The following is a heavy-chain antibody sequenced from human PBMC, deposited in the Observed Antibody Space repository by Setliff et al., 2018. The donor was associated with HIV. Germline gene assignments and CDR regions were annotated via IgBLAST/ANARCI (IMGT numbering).Heavy chain of an antibody. CDR1: GVPFSGYY. D-gene: IGHD4-17*01. J-gene: IGHJ6*03. CDR3: ARAYGDYGHYYYYLDV. CDR2: INHSGST. Sequence: SETLSLTCAVYGVPFSGYYWNWIRQPPGKGLEWIGEINHSGSTNYNPSLKSRVAISVDMSKNQFSLRLNSVTAADTAVYYCARAYGDYGHYYYYLDVWGKGTTVTVSS. V-gene: IGHV4-34*01.